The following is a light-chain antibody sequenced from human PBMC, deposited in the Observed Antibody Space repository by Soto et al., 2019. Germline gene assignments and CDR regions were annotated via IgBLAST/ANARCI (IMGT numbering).Light chain of an antibody. CDR3: AAWDDSLSGVV. J-gene: IGLJ2*01. CDR1: SSNIGSNT. Sequence: QSVLTQPPSASGTPGQRVTISCSGSSSNIGSNTINWYQQFPGTAPRLLIYSNNQRPSGVPDRFSGSKSGTPASLAISGLQSEDEADFYCAAWDDSLSGVVFGGGTQLTVL. V-gene: IGLV1-44*01. CDR2: SNN.